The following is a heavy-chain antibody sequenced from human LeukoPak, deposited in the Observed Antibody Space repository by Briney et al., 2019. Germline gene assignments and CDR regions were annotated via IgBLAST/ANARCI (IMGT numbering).Heavy chain of an antibody. CDR1: GFTFGDYA. Sequence: GGSLRLSCAASGFTFGDYAMHWVRQGPGKGLEWVAGISCNGGSINYVESVKGRFTISRDNAKNSLYLQMNSLRPEDTSFYYCAKGTGRYWTFFDYWGRGTLVTVSS. CDR3: AKGTGRYWTFFDY. CDR2: ISCNGGSI. D-gene: IGHD1-26*01. J-gene: IGHJ4*02. V-gene: IGHV3-9*01.